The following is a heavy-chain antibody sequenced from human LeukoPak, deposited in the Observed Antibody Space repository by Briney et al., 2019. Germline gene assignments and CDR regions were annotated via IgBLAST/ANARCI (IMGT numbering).Heavy chain of an antibody. V-gene: IGHV3-23*01. D-gene: IGHD2-2*01. J-gene: IGHJ4*02. CDR2: ISGSGGST. Sequence: GGSLRLSCVASGFDFGTYAMSWVRQAPGKGLEWVSAISGSGGSTYYADSVKGRFTISRDNSKNTLYLQMNSLRAEDTAVYYCAKGGDIVVVPAADTSGYYFDYWGQGTLVTVSS. CDR3: AKGGDIVVVPAADTSGYYFDY. CDR1: GFDFGTYA.